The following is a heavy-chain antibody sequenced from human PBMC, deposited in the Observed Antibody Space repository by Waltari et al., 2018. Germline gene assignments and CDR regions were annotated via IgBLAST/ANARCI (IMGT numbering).Heavy chain of an antibody. CDR1: GFTFDDYP. D-gene: IGHD5-12*01. V-gene: IGHV3-43*01. J-gene: IGHJ3*02. Sequence: EVQLVESGGVVVQPGGSLRVSCAASGFTFDDYPMHWVRQAPGKGLEWVSLISWDGGSTYYADSVKGRFTISRDNSKNSLYLQMNSLRTEDTALYYCAKARMATIWDAFDIWGQGTMVTVSS. CDR3: AKARMATIWDAFDI. CDR2: ISWDGGST.